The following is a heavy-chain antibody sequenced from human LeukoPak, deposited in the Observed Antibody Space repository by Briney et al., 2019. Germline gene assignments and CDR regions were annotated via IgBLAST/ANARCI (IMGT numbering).Heavy chain of an antibody. CDR1: GYTFSNFG. CDR3: ARELNLLLWFGGLDF. V-gene: IGHV1-3*01. J-gene: IGHJ4*02. CDR2: INVGNGDT. D-gene: IGHD3-10*01. Sequence: GASVKVSCKASGYTFSNFGKHGVRQAPGQSLEWMGWINVGNGDTKYSQKFQGRVAFTRDTSTSTAYMKLSSLASEDTAMYYCARELNLLLWFGGLDFWGQGTLVTVSS.